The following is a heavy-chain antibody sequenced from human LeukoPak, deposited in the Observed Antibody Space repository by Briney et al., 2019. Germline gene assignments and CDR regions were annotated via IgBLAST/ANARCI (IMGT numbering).Heavy chain of an antibody. V-gene: IGHV1-24*01. Sequence: ASVRVSCKVSGYTLTGLLMHWVRQAPGKGLEWMGGFDPVDDEATYAQKFQGRVTMTEDTSTDTAYMELSGLRSEDTAVYYCASGKWVPTTGMNYYFDYWAREPWSPSPQ. CDR1: GYTLTGLL. J-gene: IGHJ4*02. CDR2: FDPVDDEA. CDR3: ASGKWVPTTGMNYYFDY. D-gene: IGHD3-10*01.